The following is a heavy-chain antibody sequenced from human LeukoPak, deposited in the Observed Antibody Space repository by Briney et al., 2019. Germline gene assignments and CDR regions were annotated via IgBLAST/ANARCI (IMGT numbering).Heavy chain of an antibody. CDR2: IVPIFGTA. CDR1: GGTFSSYA. V-gene: IGHV1-69*13. J-gene: IGHJ6*03. Sequence: GASVKVSCKASGGTFSSYAISWVRQAPGQGLEWMGGIVPIFGTANYAQKFQGRVTITADESTSTAYMELSSLRSEDTAVYYCARGEVVPAAHPYYYYYMDVWGKGTTVTISS. D-gene: IGHD2-2*01. CDR3: ARGEVVPAAHPYYYYYMDV.